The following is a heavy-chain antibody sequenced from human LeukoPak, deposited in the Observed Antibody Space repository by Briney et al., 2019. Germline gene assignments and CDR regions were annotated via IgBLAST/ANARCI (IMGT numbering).Heavy chain of an antibody. CDR2: FSGSNNYT. Sequence: GGSLRLSCAASGFTFSSYAMNWVRQVPGKGLEWVSAFSGSNNYTYYADSVEGRFTISRDNSKNTLYLQMNTLRAEDTAVYYCAKSSSLSGGYFYYMDVWGKGTTVTVSS. D-gene: IGHD2-2*01. J-gene: IGHJ6*03. CDR3: AKSSSLSGGYFYYMDV. V-gene: IGHV3-23*01. CDR1: GFTFSSYA.